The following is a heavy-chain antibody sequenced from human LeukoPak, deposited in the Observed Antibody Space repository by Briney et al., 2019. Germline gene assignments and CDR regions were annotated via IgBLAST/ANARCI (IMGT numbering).Heavy chain of an antibody. D-gene: IGHD4-23*01. V-gene: IGHV1-69*05. CDR1: GGTFSSYA. J-gene: IGHJ5*02. CDR2: IIPIFGTA. Sequence: SVKVSCKASGGTFSSYAISWVRQAPGQGLEWMGRIIPIFGTADYAQKFQGRVTITTDESTSTAYMELSSLRSEDTAVYYCARGHDYGGNDHNWFDPWGQGTLVTVSS. CDR3: ARGHDYGGNDHNWFDP.